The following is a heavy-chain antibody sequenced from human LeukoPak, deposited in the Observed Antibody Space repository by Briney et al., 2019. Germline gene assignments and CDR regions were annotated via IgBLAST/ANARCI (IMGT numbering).Heavy chain of an antibody. Sequence: ASVKVSCNASGYTFTSYYMHWVRQAPGQGLEWMGIISPSGGSTSYAQKFQGRVTMTRDTSTSTVYMELSSLRSEETAVYYCARDGLGQQLAFDLWGRGTLVTVSS. J-gene: IGHJ2*01. CDR1: GYTFTSYY. CDR2: ISPSGGST. D-gene: IGHD6-13*01. V-gene: IGHV1-46*01. CDR3: ARDGLGQQLAFDL.